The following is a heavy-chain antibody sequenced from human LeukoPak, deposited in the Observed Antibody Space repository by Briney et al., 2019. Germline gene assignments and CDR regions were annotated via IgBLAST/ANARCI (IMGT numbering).Heavy chain of an antibody. D-gene: IGHD2-15*01. Sequence: PGGSLRLSCAASGFTFKLYWVHWVRHVPGRGPVWVSRINHDGSDTIYADSVRGRFTISRDDAKNTLYLQMNNLGAEDTAVYYCVRGGPSTWSWGQGTLVTVSS. CDR2: INHDGSDT. CDR1: GFTFKLYW. V-gene: IGHV3-74*01. CDR3: VRGGPSTWS. J-gene: IGHJ5*02.